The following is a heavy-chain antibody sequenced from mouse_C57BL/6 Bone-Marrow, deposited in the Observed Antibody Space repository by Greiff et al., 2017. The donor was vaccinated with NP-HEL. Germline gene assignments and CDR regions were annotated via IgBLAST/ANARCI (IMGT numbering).Heavy chain of an antibody. CDR2: IYPGDGDT. V-gene: IGHV1-82*01. Sequence: LQESGPELVKPGASVKISCKASGYAFSSSWMHWVKQRPGKGLEWIGRIYPGDGDTNYNGKFKGKATLTADKSSSTAYMQLSSLTSEDSAVYFCARFPHYYGSSYAMDYWGQGTSVTVSS. CDR3: ARFPHYYGSSYAMDY. J-gene: IGHJ4*01. D-gene: IGHD1-1*01. CDR1: GYAFSSSW.